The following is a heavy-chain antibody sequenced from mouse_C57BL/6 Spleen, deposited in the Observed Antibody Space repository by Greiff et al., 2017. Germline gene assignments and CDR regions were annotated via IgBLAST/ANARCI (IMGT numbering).Heavy chain of an antibody. CDR3: ARRSSPYAMDY. Sequence: QVQLKQSGPGLVQPSQSLSITCTVSGFSLTSYGVHWVRQSPGKGLEWLGVIWSGGSTDYNAAFISSLSISKDNSKSQVFFKMNSLQADDTAIYYWARRSSPYAMDYWGQGTSVTVSS. CDR1: GFSLTSYG. V-gene: IGHV2-2*01. CDR2: IWSGGST. D-gene: IGHD1-1*01. J-gene: IGHJ4*01.